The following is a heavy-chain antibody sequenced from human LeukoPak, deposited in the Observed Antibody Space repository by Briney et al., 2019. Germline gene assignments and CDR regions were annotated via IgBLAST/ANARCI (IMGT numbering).Heavy chain of an antibody. Sequence: SVKVSCKASGGTFSSYAISWVRQAPGRGLEWMGGIIPIFGTANYAQKFQGRVTITADESTSTAYMELSSLRSEDTAVYYCARDSVVWFGEGHNWFDPWGQGTLVTVSS. CDR1: GGTFSSYA. V-gene: IGHV1-69*13. J-gene: IGHJ5*02. D-gene: IGHD3-10*01. CDR3: ARDSVVWFGEGHNWFDP. CDR2: IIPIFGTA.